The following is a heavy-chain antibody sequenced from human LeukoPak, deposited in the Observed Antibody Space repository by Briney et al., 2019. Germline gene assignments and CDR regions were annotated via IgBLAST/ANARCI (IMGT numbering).Heavy chain of an antibody. J-gene: IGHJ4*02. CDR1: GFTFGDYA. D-gene: IGHD3-16*02. CDR3: AKDTWGYYDYVWGSYRPNYFDY. Sequence: GGSLRLSCAASGFTFGDYAMHWVRQAPGKGLEWVSLISGDGGSTYYADSVKGRFTISRDNSKNSLYLQMNSLRTEDTALYYCAKDTWGYYDYVWGSYRPNYFDYWGQGTLVTVSS. CDR2: ISGDGGST. V-gene: IGHV3-43*02.